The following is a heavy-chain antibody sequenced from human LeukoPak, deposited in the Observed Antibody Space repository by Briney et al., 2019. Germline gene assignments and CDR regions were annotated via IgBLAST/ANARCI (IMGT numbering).Heavy chain of an antibody. J-gene: IGHJ4*02. CDR3: ARGTLRSGYDS. CDR2: IYTGGTT. Sequence: GGSLRLSCAASGLTVIRTYLIWVRQAPGKGLEWVSSIYTGGTTYYADSVKGRFTISRDNSKNTLHLQLTSLRADDTALYFCARGTLRSGYDSWGQGTLVTVSS. CDR1: GLTVIRTY. V-gene: IGHV3-66*01. D-gene: IGHD5-12*01.